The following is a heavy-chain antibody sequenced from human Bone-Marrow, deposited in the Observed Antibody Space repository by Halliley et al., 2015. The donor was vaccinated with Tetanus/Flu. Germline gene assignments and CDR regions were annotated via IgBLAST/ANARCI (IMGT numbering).Heavy chain of an antibody. CDR3: ARDLGKYSSSWYDAFDT. CDR2: ISAYNGNT. CDR1: GYTFTSYG. D-gene: IGHD6-13*01. J-gene: IGHJ3*02. V-gene: IGHV1-18*01. Sequence: QLVQSGAEVKKPGASVKVSCKASGYTFTSYGISWARQAPGQGLEWMGWISAYNGNTNYAQKLQGRVTMTTDTSTSTAYMELRSLRSDDTAVYYCARDLGKYSSSWYDAFDTRGQGTMVTVSS.